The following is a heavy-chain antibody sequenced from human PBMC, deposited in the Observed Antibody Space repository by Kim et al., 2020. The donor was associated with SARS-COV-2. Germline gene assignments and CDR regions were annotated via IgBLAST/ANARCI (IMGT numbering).Heavy chain of an antibody. V-gene: IGHV4-59*13. CDR1: GGSISSYY. CDR3: ARATYYYDSSGYYYAPHAFDI. D-gene: IGHD3-22*01. Sequence: SETLSLTCTVSGGSISSYYWSWIRQPPGKGLEWIGYIYYSGSTNYNPSLKSRVTISVDTSKNQFSLKLSSVTAADTAVYYCARATYYYDSSGYYYAPHAFDIWGQVTMVTVSS. CDR2: IYYSGST. J-gene: IGHJ3*02.